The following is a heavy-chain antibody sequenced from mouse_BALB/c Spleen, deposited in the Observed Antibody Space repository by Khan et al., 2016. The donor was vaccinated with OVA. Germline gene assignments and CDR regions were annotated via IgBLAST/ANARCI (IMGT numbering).Heavy chain of an antibody. D-gene: IGHD2-14*01. J-gene: IGHJ3*01. V-gene: IGHV1-4*01. CDR3: VRDGAYHRNDGWFAY. CDR2: INPSNGYT. Sequence: QVQLKESRAELARPGASVKMSCKASGYTFTSYTIHWIKKRPGQGLEWIGYINPSNGYTNYNQKFKDKATLTTDKSSTTAYLQLSSLTSDDSAVYNCVRDGAYHRNDGWFAYWGQGTLVTGSA. CDR1: GYTFTSYT.